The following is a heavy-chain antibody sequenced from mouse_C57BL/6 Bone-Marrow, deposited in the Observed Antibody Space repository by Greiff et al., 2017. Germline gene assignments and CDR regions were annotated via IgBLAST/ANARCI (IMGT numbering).Heavy chain of an antibody. D-gene: IGHD1-1*01. CDR2: IYPGDGDT. CDR3: ARNYYGSPWYFDV. Sequence: QVQLQQSGPELVKPGASVKISCKASGYAFTSSWMNWVKQRPGKGLEWIGRIYPGDGDTNYNGKFKGKATLTADKSSSTAYMQLSSLTSEDSAVXFCARNYYGSPWYFDVWGTGTTVTVSS. J-gene: IGHJ1*03. V-gene: IGHV1-82*01. CDR1: GYAFTSSW.